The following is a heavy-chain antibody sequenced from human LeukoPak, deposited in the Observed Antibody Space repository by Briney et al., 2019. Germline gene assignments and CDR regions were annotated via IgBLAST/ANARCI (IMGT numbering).Heavy chain of an antibody. CDR1: GFTFSSYS. Sequence: GGSLRLSCAASGFTFSSYSMNWVRQAPGKGLEWVSSISSSSSYIYYADSVKGRFTISRDNAKNSLYLQMNSLRAEDTAVYYCARDPGDQQLVLDGGWFDPWGQGTLVTVSS. CDR3: ARDPGDQQLVLDGGWFDP. D-gene: IGHD6-13*01. CDR2: ISSSSSYI. V-gene: IGHV3-21*01. J-gene: IGHJ5*02.